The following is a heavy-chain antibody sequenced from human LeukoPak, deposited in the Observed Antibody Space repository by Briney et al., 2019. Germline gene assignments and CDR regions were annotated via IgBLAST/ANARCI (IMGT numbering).Heavy chain of an antibody. D-gene: IGHD5-18*01. J-gene: IGHJ4*02. Sequence: GGSLRLSCAASGFTFSSYSMNWVRQAPGKGLEWVSSISSSSSYIYYADSVKGRFTISRDNAKNSLYLQMNSLRAEDTAVYYCAGGSYSYGYLDYFDYWGQGTLVTVSS. CDR3: AGGSYSYGYLDYFDY. CDR1: GFTFSSYS. CDR2: ISSSSSYI. V-gene: IGHV3-21*01.